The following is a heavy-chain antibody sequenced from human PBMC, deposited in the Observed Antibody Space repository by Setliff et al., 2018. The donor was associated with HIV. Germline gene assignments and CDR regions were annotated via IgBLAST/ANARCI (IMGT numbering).Heavy chain of an antibody. CDR1: GFTISNYW. CDR2: IKQGGGEK. V-gene: IGHV3-7*01. CDR3: ARGPPYGSYADFFDH. D-gene: IGHD3-16*01. Sequence: GGSLRLSCAVSGFTISNYWMSWVRQAPGKGLEWVAQIKQGGGEKFYVDSVRGRFSISRDGATNSVYLQMDSLRAEDTALYYCARGPPYGSYADFFDHWGQGVLVTVSS. J-gene: IGHJ4*02.